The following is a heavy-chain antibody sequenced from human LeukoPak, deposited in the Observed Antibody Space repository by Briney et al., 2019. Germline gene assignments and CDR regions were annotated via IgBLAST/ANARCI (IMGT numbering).Heavy chain of an antibody. CDR2: ISGSGGST. Sequence: PGGSLRLSCAASGFTFSSYGMHWVRQAPGKGLEWVSAISGSGGSTYYADSVKGRFTISRDNSKNTLYLQMNSLRAEDTAVYYCAKALPGGLDSFDYWGQGTLVTVSS. CDR1: GFTFSSYG. CDR3: AKALPGGLDSFDY. J-gene: IGHJ4*02. D-gene: IGHD3/OR15-3a*01. V-gene: IGHV3-23*01.